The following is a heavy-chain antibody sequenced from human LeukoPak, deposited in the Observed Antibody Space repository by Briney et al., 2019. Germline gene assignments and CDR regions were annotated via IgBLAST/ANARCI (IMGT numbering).Heavy chain of an antibody. Sequence: QPGRSLRLSCAASGFTFSRYGMHWVRQAPGKGLEWVAVVSFEGSNKYYADSVKGRFTISRDNSKNTLSLQMNSLRAEDTAVYYCAKDMGYYDGSGSYPPENDYWGQGTLVTVSS. D-gene: IGHD3-10*01. CDR2: VSFEGSNK. V-gene: IGHV3-30*18. J-gene: IGHJ4*02. CDR3: AKDMGYYDGSGSYPPENDY. CDR1: GFTFSRYG.